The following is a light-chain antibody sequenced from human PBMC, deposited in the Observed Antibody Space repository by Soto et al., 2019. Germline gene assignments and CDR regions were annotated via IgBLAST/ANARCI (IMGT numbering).Light chain of an antibody. CDR2: GAS. V-gene: IGKV3-20*01. J-gene: IGKJ1*01. CDR3: QQYGSSSWT. CDR1: QSVSSSY. Sequence: EIVLTHSPGTLSLSPGERATLSCRASQSVSSSYLAWYQQKLGQAPRLLIYGASSRATGIPDRFSGSGSGTDFTLTISRLEPEDFAVYYCQQYGSSSWTFGQGTKVEIK.